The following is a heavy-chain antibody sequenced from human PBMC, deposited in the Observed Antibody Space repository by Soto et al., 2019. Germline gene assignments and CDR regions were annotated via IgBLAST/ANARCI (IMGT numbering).Heavy chain of an antibody. D-gene: IGHD2-21*01. CDR1: GGSMSSGAYS. J-gene: IGHJ4*02. V-gene: IGHV4-30-2*01. CDR3: ARQVMGDSYYFDY. Sequence: PSETLSLTCAVSGGSMSSGAYSWTWIRQPPGKDLEWIGYIHHSGNTFSNPSLRSRVTISVDRSKNHFSLRLSSVTAADTAVYYCARQVMGDSYYFDYWGRGTLVTVSS. CDR2: IHHSGNT.